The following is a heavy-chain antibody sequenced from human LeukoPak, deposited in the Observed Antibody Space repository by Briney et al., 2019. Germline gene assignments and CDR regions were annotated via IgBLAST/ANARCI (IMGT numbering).Heavy chain of an antibody. V-gene: IGHV3-23*01. CDR1: GFTFSSYA. D-gene: IGHD5-12*01. CDR3: AKDRAVVATIPLDY. Sequence: PGGSLRLSCAASGFTFSSYAMSWVRQAPGKGLEWVSAISGTGVNTYYADSVKGRFTISRDNSKNTLYLQINSLRAEGTAVYYCAKDRAVVATIPLDYWGQGTLVTVSS. J-gene: IGHJ4*02. CDR2: ISGTGVNT.